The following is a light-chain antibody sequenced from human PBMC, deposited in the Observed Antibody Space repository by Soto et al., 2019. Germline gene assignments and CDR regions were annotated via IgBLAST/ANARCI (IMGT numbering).Light chain of an antibody. Sequence: QSVLTRPASVSGSPGQVVAISYTGTSSDVGAYNYISRKQQPPGKALKLLLSEVSNRPSGVSNRFSGCKSGNTACLTISGLQAEDEADYYCSSLTTSFTYVFGTGTKVTVL. CDR3: SSLTTSFTYV. J-gene: IGLJ1*01. V-gene: IGLV2-14*01. CDR2: EVS. CDR1: SSDVGAYNY.